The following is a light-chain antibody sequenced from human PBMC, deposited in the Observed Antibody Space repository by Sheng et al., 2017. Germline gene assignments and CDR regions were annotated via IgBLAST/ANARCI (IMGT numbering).Light chain of an antibody. CDR3: SSYTSTTPLYV. J-gene: IGLJ1*01. Sequence: QSALTQPASVSGSLGQSITISCTGSSDDVGAYDYVSWYQHHTGKAPQVIIYDVRNRPSGVPARFSGSKSGNTASLTISGLQAEDEADYYCSSYTSTTPLYVFGIGTKVTVL. CDR2: DVR. CDR1: SDDVGAYDY. V-gene: IGLV2-14*01.